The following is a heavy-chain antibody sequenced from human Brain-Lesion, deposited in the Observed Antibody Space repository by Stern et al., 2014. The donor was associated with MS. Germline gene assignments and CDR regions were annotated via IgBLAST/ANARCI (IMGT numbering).Heavy chain of an antibody. Sequence: EVHLVESGGGLVQPGRSLRLSCAASGFTFDDYAMHWVRQAPGKGLEWVSGISWNSGSIGYADSVKGRFTISRDNAKNSLYLQMNSLRAEDTALYYCAKDTAYSSSWYDYWGQGTLVTVSS. CDR2: ISWNSGSI. D-gene: IGHD6-13*01. V-gene: IGHV3-9*01. CDR1: GFTFDDYA. CDR3: AKDTAYSSSWYDY. J-gene: IGHJ4*02.